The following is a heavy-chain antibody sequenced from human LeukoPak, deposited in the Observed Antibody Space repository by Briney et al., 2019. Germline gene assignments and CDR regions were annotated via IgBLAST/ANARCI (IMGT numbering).Heavy chain of an antibody. CDR3: ARAVAYYDILTGYRYYFDY. D-gene: IGHD3-9*01. V-gene: IGHV4-4*07. J-gene: IGHJ4*02. CDR1: GGSISSYY. Sequence: SETLSLTCTVSGGSISSYYWSWIRQPAGEGLEWIGRIYTSGSTNYNPSLKSRVTMSVDTSKNQFSLKLSSVTAADTAVYYCARAVAYYDILTGYRYYFDYWGQGTLVTVSS. CDR2: IYTSGST.